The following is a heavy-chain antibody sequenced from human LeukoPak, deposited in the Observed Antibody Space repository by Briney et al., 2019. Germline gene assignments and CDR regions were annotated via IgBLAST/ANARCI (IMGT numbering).Heavy chain of an antibody. CDR2: ISSSGSTR. CDR1: GFTFSSYE. Sequence: GGSLRLSCAASGFTFSSYEMNWVRQAPGKGLEWVSYISSSGSTRYYADSVKGRFTISRDTSKNTVYLQMNSLRAEDTAVYYCARLALYDILTGYSSDSMDVWGKGTTVIISS. J-gene: IGHJ6*03. V-gene: IGHV3-48*03. D-gene: IGHD3-9*01. CDR3: ARLALYDILTGYSSDSMDV.